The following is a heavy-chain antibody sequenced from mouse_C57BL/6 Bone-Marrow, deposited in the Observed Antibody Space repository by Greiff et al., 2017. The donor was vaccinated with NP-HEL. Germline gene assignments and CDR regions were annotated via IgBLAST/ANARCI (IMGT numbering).Heavy chain of an antibody. J-gene: IGHJ2*01. CDR3: ARHDGYYFYYFDY. CDR1: GFTFSSYG. D-gene: IGHD2-3*01. V-gene: IGHV5-6*01. Sequence: EVKVVESGGDLVKPGGSLKLSCAASGFTFSSYGMSWVRQTPDKRLEWVATISSGGSYTYYPDSVKGRFTISRDNAKNTLYLQMSSLKSEDTAMYYCARHDGYYFYYFDYWGQGTTLTVSS. CDR2: ISSGGSYT.